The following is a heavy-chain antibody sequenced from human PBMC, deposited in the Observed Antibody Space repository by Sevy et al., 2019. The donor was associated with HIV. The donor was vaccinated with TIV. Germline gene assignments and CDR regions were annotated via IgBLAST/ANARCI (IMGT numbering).Heavy chain of an antibody. CDR1: GFTFSDYY. D-gene: IGHD5-18*01. J-gene: IGHJ4*02. CDR3: ARVRYTYDNFFFDY. V-gene: IGHV3-11*01. Sequence: GGSLRLSCTASGFTFSDYYMSWIRQAPGKGLEWISYISSRDYFIYYADSVKGRFTISSDNAKNSMFLHMSSLRAEDTALYYCARVRYTYDNFFFDYWGQRTLVTVSS. CDR2: ISSRDYFI.